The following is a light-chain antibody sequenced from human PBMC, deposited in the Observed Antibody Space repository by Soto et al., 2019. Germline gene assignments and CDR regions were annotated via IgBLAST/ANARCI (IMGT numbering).Light chain of an antibody. V-gene: IGKV3-15*01. Sequence: EIVMTQSPATLSVSPGERATLSCRASQSVSSNLVWYQQKPGQAPRLPIYGASTRATGIPARFSGSGSGTEFTLTISSLQSEDFAVYYCQQYLNWLTFGGGTKVDIK. CDR1: QSVSSN. CDR3: QQYLNWLT. CDR2: GAS. J-gene: IGKJ4*01.